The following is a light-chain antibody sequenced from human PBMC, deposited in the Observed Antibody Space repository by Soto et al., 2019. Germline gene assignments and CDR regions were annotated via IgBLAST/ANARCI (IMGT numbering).Light chain of an antibody. CDR2: GNS. Sequence: QSVLTRPPSVSGAPGQRVTISCTGSSSNIGAGYDVHWYQQLPGTAPKLLIYGNSNRPSGVPDRFSGSKSGTSASLAITGLQAEDEADYYCQSYDSSLSGSYVFGTGTKLTVL. CDR1: SSNIGAGYD. V-gene: IGLV1-40*01. J-gene: IGLJ1*01. CDR3: QSYDSSLSGSYV.